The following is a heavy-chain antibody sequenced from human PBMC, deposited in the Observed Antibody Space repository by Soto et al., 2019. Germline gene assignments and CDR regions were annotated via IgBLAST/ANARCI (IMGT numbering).Heavy chain of an antibody. CDR3: ARGLHAYCSGGSRLYY. CDR1: GYSFTGYY. CDR2: INPNSGGT. V-gene: IGHV1-2*04. J-gene: IGHJ4*02. D-gene: IGHD2-15*01. Sequence: GASVKVSCKASGYSFTGYYMHWVRQAPGQGLEWMGWINPNSGGTNYAQKFQGWVTMTRDTSISTAYMELSRLRSDDTAVYYCARGLHAYCSGGSRLYYWGQGTLVPVSS.